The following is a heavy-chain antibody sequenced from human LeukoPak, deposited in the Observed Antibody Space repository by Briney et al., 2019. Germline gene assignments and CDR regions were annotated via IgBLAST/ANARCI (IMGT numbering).Heavy chain of an antibody. CDR3: ARAGYSPGPFDY. V-gene: IGHV4-38-2*01. CDR1: GFTFDDYA. Sequence: LRLSCAASGFTFDDYAMHWVRQAPGKGLEWIGNIFYSGSTYYSPSLKSRVTISLDTSRNQFSLKLNSVTAADTAVYYCARAGYSPGPFDYWGQGTLVTVSS. J-gene: IGHJ4*02. CDR2: IFYSGST. D-gene: IGHD5-18*01.